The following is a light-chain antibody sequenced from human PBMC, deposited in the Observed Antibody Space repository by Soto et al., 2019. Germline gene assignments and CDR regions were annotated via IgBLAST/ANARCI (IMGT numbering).Light chain of an antibody. V-gene: IGKV3-15*01. CDR2: DTS. CDR3: QQYNNWPPIT. CDR1: QSVSIK. J-gene: IGKJ5*01. Sequence: EIVMTPSPATLSVSPGERATLYCRASQSVSIKLAWYQQKPGRAPRLLIYDTSTRATGIPARFSGSGSGTEFTLTISSLQSEDFAVYYCQQYNNWPPITFGQGTRLEIK.